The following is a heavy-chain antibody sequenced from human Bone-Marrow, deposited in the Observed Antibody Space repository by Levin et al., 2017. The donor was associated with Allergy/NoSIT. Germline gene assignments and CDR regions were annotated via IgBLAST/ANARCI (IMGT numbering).Heavy chain of an antibody. V-gene: IGHV3-73*01. Sequence: GGSLRLSCAASGFPFSGSAIHWVRQASGKGLEWVGRIRSRANSYTTAYTASVRGRFSISRDDSKNTAYLQMHSLKAEDTAVYYCTRLNWGDAFDVWGQGTMVTVSS. CDR3: TRLNWGDAFDV. J-gene: IGHJ3*01. CDR1: GFPFSGSA. D-gene: IGHD7-27*01. CDR2: IRSRANSYTT.